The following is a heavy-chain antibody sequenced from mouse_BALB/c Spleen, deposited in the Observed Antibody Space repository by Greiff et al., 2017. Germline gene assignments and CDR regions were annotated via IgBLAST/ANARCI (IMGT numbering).Heavy chain of an antibody. J-gene: IGHJ4*01. Sequence: VKLQESGPGLVAPSQSLSITCTVSGFSLTGYGVNWVRQPPGKGLEWLGMIWGDGSTDYNSALKSRLSISKDNSKSQVFLKMNSLQTDDTARYYCARDLHYYGRSYYAMDYWGQGTSVTVSS. D-gene: IGHD1-1*01. CDR2: IWGDGST. CDR3: ARDLHYYGRSYYAMDY. CDR1: GFSLTGYG. V-gene: IGHV2-6-7*01.